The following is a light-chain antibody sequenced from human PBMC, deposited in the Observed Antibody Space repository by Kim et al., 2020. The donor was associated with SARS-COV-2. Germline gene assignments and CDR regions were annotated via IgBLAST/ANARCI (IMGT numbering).Light chain of an antibody. CDR2: GNS. V-gene: IGLV1-40*01. CDR1: SSNIGAGYD. Sequence: QGVTISCTGSSSNIGAGYDVHWCQQLPGTAPKLLIYGNSNRPSGVPDRFSGSKSGTSASLAIPGLQAEDEADYYCQSYDSSLSGSVFGGGTQLTVL. J-gene: IGLJ2*01. CDR3: QSYDSSLSGSV.